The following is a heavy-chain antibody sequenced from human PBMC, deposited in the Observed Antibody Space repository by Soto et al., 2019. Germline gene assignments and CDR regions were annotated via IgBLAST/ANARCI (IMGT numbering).Heavy chain of an antibody. CDR2: ISTYNGNT. V-gene: IGHV1-18*01. J-gene: IGHJ4*02. CDR3: ARASGPSQSA. Sequence: ASVKVSCKASGYTFTRYGISWVRQAPGQGLEWLGWISTYNGNTNYAQKLQGRVTMTTDTSTSTAYMELRSLTSDDTAVYYCARASGPSQSAWGQGALVTVSS. CDR1: GYTFTRYG. D-gene: IGHD2-8*02.